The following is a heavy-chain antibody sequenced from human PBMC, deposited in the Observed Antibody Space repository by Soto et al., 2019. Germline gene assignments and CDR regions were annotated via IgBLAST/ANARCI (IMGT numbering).Heavy chain of an antibody. J-gene: IGHJ4*02. CDR3: ARGMGVTDY. D-gene: IGHD1-26*01. V-gene: IGHV4-59*01. CDR1: GGSISSYY. CDR2: IYYSGST. Sequence: SETLSLTCTVSGGSISSYYWSWIRQPPGKGLEWIGYIYYSGSTNYNPSLKSRVTISVDTSKNQFSLKLSSVTAADTAVYYCARGMGVTDYWGQGTLVTVSS.